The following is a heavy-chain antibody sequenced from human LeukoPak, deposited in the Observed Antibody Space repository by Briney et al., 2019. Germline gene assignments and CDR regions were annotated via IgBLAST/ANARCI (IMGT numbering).Heavy chain of an antibody. CDR1: GFTFSSYS. CDR2: ISSSSSYI. Sequence: GGSLRLSCAASGFTFSSYSMNWVRQAPGKGLEWVSSISSSSSYIYYADSVKGRFTISRDNAKNSLHLQMNSLRAEDTAVYYCARKPTATTVTTFNNYWGQGTLVTVSS. J-gene: IGHJ4*02. D-gene: IGHD4-11*01. V-gene: IGHV3-21*01. CDR3: ARKPTATTVTTFNNY.